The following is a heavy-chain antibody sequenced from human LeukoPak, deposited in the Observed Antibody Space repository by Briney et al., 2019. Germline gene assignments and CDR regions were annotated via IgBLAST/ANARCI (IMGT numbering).Heavy chain of an antibody. CDR3: ARRSEFGVLYYMDV. CDR1: GFTFSTYS. J-gene: IGHJ6*03. Sequence: HPGGSLRLSCAASGFTFSTYSMNWVRQAPGKGLEWASYTSSSSGTIYYADSVKGRFTISRDNAKNSLYLQMNSLRAEDTAVYYCARRSEFGVLYYMDVWGKGTTVTVSS. V-gene: IGHV3-48*01. CDR2: TSSSSGTI. D-gene: IGHD3-16*01.